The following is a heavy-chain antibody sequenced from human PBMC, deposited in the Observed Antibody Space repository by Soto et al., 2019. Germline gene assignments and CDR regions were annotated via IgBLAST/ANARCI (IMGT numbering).Heavy chain of an antibody. J-gene: IGHJ6*02. V-gene: IGHV4-31*03. CDR2: IYYSGST. Sequence: SETLSLTCTVSGGSISSGGYYWSWIRQHPGKGLEWIGYIYYSGSTYYNPSLKSRVTISVDTSKNQFSLKLSSVTAADTAVYYCARDAGYCSGGSCYPVGPKYGMDVWGQGTTVTV. CDR3: ARDAGYCSGGSCYPVGPKYGMDV. CDR1: GGSISSGGYY. D-gene: IGHD2-15*01.